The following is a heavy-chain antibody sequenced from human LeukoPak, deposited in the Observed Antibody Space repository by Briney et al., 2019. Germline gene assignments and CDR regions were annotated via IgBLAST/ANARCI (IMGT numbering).Heavy chain of an antibody. J-gene: IGHJ4*02. D-gene: IGHD3-16*01. CDR3: ARPDTAPGGVWYYDY. Sequence: GGSLRLSCAASGFTFSGSAMHWVRQAPGKGLEWVANIKQDGSEKYYVDSVKGRFTISRDNAKNSLYLQIISLRAEDTAVYYCARPDTAPGGVWYYDYWGQGTLVTVSS. V-gene: IGHV3-7*01. CDR1: GFTFSGSA. CDR2: IKQDGSEK.